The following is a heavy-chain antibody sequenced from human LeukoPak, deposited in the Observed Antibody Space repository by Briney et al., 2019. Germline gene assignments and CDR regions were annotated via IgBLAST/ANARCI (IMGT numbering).Heavy chain of an antibody. CDR3: ARAGITMVRGASIGLLTFDI. CDR2: ISSSSSCI. CDR1: GFTFSSYS. V-gene: IGHV3-21*01. J-gene: IGHJ3*02. D-gene: IGHD3-10*01. Sequence: SPRSLSLSCAASGFTFSSYSMNWVRQAPGNGLEWVSSISSSSSCIYYAESVKGRFTISRDNAKNSVYLQMNSLRVEDTAIYYCARAGITMVRGASIGLLTFDIWGPGTMVTVSS.